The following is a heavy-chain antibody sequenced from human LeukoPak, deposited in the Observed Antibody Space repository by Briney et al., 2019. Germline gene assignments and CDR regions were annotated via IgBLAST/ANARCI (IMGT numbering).Heavy chain of an antibody. V-gene: IGHV3-21*01. Sequence: GASPRLSCAASGFTFDTYAMTWVRQAPGKGLEWVSSISSGGTYIYYAESVRGRSTISRDNTKNFLYLQLSTLRVEDTAVYYCARDRPTGRSRGVVVQWGQGTLVTVSS. D-gene: IGHD2-15*01. CDR1: GFTFDTYA. J-gene: IGHJ4*02. CDR3: ARDRPTGRSRGVVVQ. CDR2: ISSGGTYI.